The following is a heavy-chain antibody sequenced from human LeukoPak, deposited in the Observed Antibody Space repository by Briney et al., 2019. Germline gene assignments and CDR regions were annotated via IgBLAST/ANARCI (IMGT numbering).Heavy chain of an antibody. CDR2: IWYHRNEV. J-gene: IGHJ4*02. D-gene: IGHD6-19*01. V-gene: IGHV3-33*06. Sequence: GMSLRLSCSASGFTFGSYGMHRVRQSPGKGLEWVAHIWYHRNEVDYADSVKGRFTISRDNSENTVYLQMNSLRADDTAVYCCAKTTAGYSSGRYPGWPVDYWGQGTLVTVSS. CDR1: GFTFGSYG. CDR3: AKTTAGYSSGRYPGWPVDY.